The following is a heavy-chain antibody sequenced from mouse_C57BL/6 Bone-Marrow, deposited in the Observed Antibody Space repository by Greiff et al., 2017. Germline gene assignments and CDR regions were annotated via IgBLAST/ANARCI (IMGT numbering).Heavy chain of an antibody. Sequence: QVHVKQPGAELVKPGASVKLSCKASGYTFTSYWMQWVKQRPGQGLEWIGEIDPSDSYTNYNQKFKGKATLTVDTSSSTAYMQLSRLTSEDSAVYYCARGKLAWFAYWGQGTLVTVSA. J-gene: IGHJ3*01. V-gene: IGHV1-50*01. CDR2: IDPSDSYT. CDR3: ARGKLAWFAY. CDR1: GYTFTSYW.